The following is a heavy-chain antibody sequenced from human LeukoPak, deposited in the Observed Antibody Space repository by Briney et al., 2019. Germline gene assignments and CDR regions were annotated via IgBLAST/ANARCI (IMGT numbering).Heavy chain of an antibody. Sequence: PGTSLRLSCDASGFLFSTYAFHWVRQAPGKGPEWMAFITYDGSDTYFADSVKGRFTLSRDNSKNALYLQMNSLRTADTAVYYCARPGGYAFDIWGQGTMVTVSS. CDR2: ITYDGSDT. CDR3: ARPGGYAFDI. CDR1: GFLFSTYA. J-gene: IGHJ3*02. V-gene: IGHV3-30*04. D-gene: IGHD3-10*01.